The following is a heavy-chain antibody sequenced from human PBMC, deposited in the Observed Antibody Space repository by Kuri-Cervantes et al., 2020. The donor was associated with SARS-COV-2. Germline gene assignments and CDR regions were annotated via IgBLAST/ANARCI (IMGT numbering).Heavy chain of an antibody. D-gene: IGHD3-3*01. J-gene: IGHJ4*02. V-gene: IGHV4-38-2*01. Sequence: ESLKISCAVSGYSISSGYYWGWIRQPPGKGLEWIGSIYHSGSTYYNPSPKSRVTISVDTSKNQFSLKLSSVTAADTAVYYCARAESAMLPGSLQFLEWLDPYYFDYWGQGTLVTVSS. CDR1: GYSISSGYY. CDR3: ARAESAMLPGSLQFLEWLDPYYFDY. CDR2: IYHSGST.